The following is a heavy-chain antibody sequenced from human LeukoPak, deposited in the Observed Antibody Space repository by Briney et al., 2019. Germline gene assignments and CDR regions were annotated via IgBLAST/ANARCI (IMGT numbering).Heavy chain of an antibody. Sequence: ASVKVSCKASGYTFTSYYMHWVRQAPGQGLEWMGIINPSGGSTSYTQKFQGRVTMTEDTSTDTAYMELSSLRSEDTAVYYCATADHCSSTSCATYYYYYGMDVWGQGTTVTVSS. CDR1: GYTFTSYY. V-gene: IGHV1-46*01. J-gene: IGHJ6*02. CDR3: ATADHCSSTSCATYYYYYGMDV. CDR2: INPSGGST. D-gene: IGHD2-2*01.